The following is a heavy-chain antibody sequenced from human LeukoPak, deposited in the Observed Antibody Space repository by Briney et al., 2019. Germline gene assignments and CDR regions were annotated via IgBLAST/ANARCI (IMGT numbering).Heavy chain of an antibody. CDR1: GFILKNYG. Sequence: GGSLRLSCATSGFILKNYGMHWVRQAPGKGLEWVAVISYDGSNKYYADSVKGRFTISRDNSKNTLYLQMNSLRAEDTAVYYCAKGALEWLLGIDYWGQGTLVTVSS. CDR3: AKGALEWLLGIDY. D-gene: IGHD3-3*01. CDR2: ISYDGSNK. J-gene: IGHJ4*02. V-gene: IGHV3-30*18.